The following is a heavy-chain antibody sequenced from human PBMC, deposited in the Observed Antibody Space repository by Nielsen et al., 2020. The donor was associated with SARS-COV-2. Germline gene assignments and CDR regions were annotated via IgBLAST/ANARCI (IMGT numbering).Heavy chain of an antibody. J-gene: IGHJ6*02. V-gene: IGHV1-69*13. Sequence: SVKVSCKASGGTFSSYAISWVRQAPGQGLEWMGGIIPIFGTTNYAQKFQGRVTITADESTSTAYMELSSLRSEDTAVYYCARGITIVRERGDYYYGMDVWGQGTTVTVSS. CDR3: ARGITIVRERGDYYYGMDV. CDR2: IIPIFGTT. CDR1: GGTFSSYA. D-gene: IGHD3-10*01.